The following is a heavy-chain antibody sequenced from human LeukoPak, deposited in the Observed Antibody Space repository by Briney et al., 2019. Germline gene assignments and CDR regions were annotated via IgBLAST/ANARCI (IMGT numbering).Heavy chain of an antibody. V-gene: IGHV3-7*03. CDR3: ATGWLDH. CDR2: IKEDGSDK. D-gene: IGHD2-15*01. J-gene: IGHJ4*02. CDR1: GFTFSNYW. Sequence: PGGSLRISCAASGFTFSNYWMSWVRQAPGKGLEWVANIKEDGSDKYYVDSVKGLFTISRDHAKDSLYLQMNSLGVEDTAVYYCATGWLDHWGQGALVTVSS.